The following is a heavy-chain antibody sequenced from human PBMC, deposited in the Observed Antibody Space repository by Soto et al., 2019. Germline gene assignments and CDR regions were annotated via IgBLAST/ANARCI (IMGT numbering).Heavy chain of an antibody. CDR1: GFTFGDYA. Sequence: PGGSLRLSCTTSGFTFGDYAMAWFRQAPGKGLEWVGFIRHKGYGGTAEYAASVRGRFTISRDDSKSIAYLQMNSLKTEDTAVYYCTRESGGPSDYWGLGTLVTVSS. CDR3: TRESGGPSDY. D-gene: IGHD2-15*01. CDR2: IRHKGYGGTA. J-gene: IGHJ4*02. V-gene: IGHV3-49*03.